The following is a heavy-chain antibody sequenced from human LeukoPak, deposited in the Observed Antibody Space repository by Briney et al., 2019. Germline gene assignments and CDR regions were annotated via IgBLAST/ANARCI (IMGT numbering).Heavy chain of an antibody. CDR2: IKQDGSET. CDR3: ARDKGDYDTSGSLFVF. V-gene: IGHV3-7*03. CDR1: GFAFSRYW. J-gene: IGHJ4*02. D-gene: IGHD3-22*01. Sequence: GGSLRLSCAASGFAFSRYWMSWVRQAPRKGLEWVANIKQDGSETYYVDSVKGRFTISRDNAKNSLYLQMNSLRAEDTAVYYCARDKGDYDTSGSLFVFGGQGTLVTVSS.